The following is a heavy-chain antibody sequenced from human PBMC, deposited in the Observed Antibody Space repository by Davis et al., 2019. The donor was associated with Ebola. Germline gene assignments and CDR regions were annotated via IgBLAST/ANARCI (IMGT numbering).Heavy chain of an antibody. D-gene: IGHD3-22*01. Sequence: SETLSLTCTVSGGSISSSSYYWGWIRQPPGKGLEWIGSIYYSGSTYYNPSLKSRVTISVDTSKNQFSLKLSSVTAADTAVYYCARTPPLYYYDSSGYYQRGGWFDPWGQGTLVTVSS. J-gene: IGHJ5*02. V-gene: IGHV4-39*07. CDR1: GGSISSSSYY. CDR2: IYYSGST. CDR3: ARTPPLYYYDSSGYYQRGGWFDP.